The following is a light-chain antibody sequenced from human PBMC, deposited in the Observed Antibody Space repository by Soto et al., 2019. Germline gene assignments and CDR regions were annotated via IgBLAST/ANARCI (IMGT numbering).Light chain of an antibody. CDR1: QTVSSGY. CDR2: GSS. CDR3: QQYAMSPWT. J-gene: IGKJ1*01. V-gene: IGKV3-20*01. Sequence: EVGLTQSPGTLSLSPGEAATLSCRASQTVSSGYLAWYQQRSGQAPRLLIYGSSSRASDVPDRFSGSGSGTEFTLAISSLEPEDFAVYFCQQYAMSPWTFGQGTKLEIK.